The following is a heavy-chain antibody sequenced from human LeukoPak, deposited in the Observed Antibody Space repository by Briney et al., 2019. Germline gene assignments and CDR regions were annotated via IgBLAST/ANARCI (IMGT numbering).Heavy chain of an antibody. V-gene: IGHV3-7*03. CDR3: AKEGRSLQTY. Sequence: GGSLRLSCAASGFMFSSNWMSWVRLAPGKGLEWVANIKEDGTETYYVDSVKGRFTISRDNAKNSLYLQTNSLRVEDTAVYYCAKEGRSLQTYWGQGTLVTVSS. CDR2: IKEDGTET. J-gene: IGHJ4*02. CDR1: GFMFSSNW. D-gene: IGHD5-24*01.